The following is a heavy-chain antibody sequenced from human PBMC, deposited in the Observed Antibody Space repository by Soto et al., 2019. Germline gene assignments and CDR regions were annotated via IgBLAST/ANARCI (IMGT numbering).Heavy chain of an antibody. Sequence: ASVKVSCKASGYTFTSYGISWVRQAPGQGLGWMGWISAYNGNTNYAQKLQGRVTMSTDTSTSTAYMELRSLRSDDTAVYYCARDWGGSGSYFNYYYYGMDVWGQGTTVTVSS. CDR1: GYTFTSYG. V-gene: IGHV1-18*04. CDR3: ARDWGGSGSYFNYYYYGMDV. J-gene: IGHJ6*02. D-gene: IGHD3-10*01. CDR2: ISAYNGNT.